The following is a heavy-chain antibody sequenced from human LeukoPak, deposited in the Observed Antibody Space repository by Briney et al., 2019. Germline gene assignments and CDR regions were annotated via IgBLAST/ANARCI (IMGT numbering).Heavy chain of an antibody. CDR1: GFTFSNYG. Sequence: GGSLRLSCAASGFTFSNYGMHWVRQAPGKGLEWVAFIRYDGSNKYYADSVKGRFTISRDNSKNTLYLQMNSLSAEDTAVYYCARDYYDSGSYGGISFDYWGQGTLVTVSS. CDR2: IRYDGSNK. J-gene: IGHJ4*02. CDR3: ARDYYDSGSYGGISFDY. V-gene: IGHV3-30*02. D-gene: IGHD3-10*01.